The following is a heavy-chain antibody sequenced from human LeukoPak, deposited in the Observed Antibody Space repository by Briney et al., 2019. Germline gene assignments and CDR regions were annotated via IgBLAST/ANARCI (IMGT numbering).Heavy chain of an antibody. D-gene: IGHD4-23*01. CDR2: ITGSGGGT. CDR1: GFAFNIYA. J-gene: IGHJ3*01. V-gene: IGHV3-23*01. Sequence: GGSLSLSCAASGFAFNIYAMSWVRQAPGKGLEWVSPITGSGGGTYYADSVKGRFIISRDNSKNTLYLQINSLTGEDTAMYYCAKDYNGGLFDDDAFHVWGQGTMVTVS. CDR3: AKDYNGGLFDDDAFHV.